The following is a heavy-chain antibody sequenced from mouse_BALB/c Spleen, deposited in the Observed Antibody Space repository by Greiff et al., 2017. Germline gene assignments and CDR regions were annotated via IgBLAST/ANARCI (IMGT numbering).Heavy chain of an antibody. D-gene: IGHD2-1*01. J-gene: IGHJ4*01. CDR3: ARDGNYFYAMDY. V-gene: IGHV3-6*02. Sequence: EVQLQQSGPGLVKPSQSLSLTCSVTGYSITSGYYWNWIRQFPGNQLEWMGYISYDGSNNYNPSLKNRISITRDTSKNQFFLKLNSVTTEDTATYYCARDGNYFYAMDYWGQGTSVTVSA. CDR2: ISYDGSN. CDR1: GYSITSGYY.